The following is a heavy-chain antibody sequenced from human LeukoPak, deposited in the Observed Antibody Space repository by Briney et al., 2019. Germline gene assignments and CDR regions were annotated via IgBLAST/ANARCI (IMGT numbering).Heavy chain of an antibody. CDR3: ARDLRYSYGPFDY. Sequence: GGSLRLSCAASGFSFSSYSLNWVRQAPGKGLDWVSSISSSSTYIYYSDSVKGRFTISRDNAKNSVYLQMNSLRAEDTAVYYCARDLRYSYGPFDYWGQGTLVTVSS. CDR2: ISSSSTYI. V-gene: IGHV3-21*01. D-gene: IGHD5-18*01. J-gene: IGHJ4*02. CDR1: GFSFSSYS.